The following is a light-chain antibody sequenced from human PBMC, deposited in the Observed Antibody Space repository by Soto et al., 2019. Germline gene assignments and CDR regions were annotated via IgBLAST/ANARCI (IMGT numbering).Light chain of an antibody. CDR3: QHYNSYSEA. V-gene: IGKV1-5*03. CDR1: QSISSW. Sequence: EIQMTHSPATLSESVGDIVTITCLASQSISSWLAWYQQKPGKAPKLLIYKASTLKSGVPSRFSGSGSGTEFTLTISSLQPDDFATYYCQHYNSYSEAFGHGTEVDI. J-gene: IGKJ1*01. CDR2: KAS.